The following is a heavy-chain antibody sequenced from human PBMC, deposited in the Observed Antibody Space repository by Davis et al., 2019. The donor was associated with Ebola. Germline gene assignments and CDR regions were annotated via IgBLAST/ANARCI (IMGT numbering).Heavy chain of an antibody. CDR3: ARDRVYCSSTSCYTRYYYYYGMDV. CDR1: GFTFSSYA. CDR2: ISYDGSNK. J-gene: IGHJ6*02. D-gene: IGHD2-2*02. Sequence: PGGSLRLSCAASGFTFSSYAMHWVRQAPGKGLKWVAVISYDGSNKYYADSVKGRFTISRDNSKNTLYLQMNSLRAEDTAVYYCARDRVYCSSTSCYTRYYYYYGMDVWGQGTTVTVSS. V-gene: IGHV3-30-3*01.